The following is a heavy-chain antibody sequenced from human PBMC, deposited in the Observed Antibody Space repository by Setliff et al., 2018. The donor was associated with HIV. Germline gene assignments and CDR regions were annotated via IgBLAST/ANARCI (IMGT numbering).Heavy chain of an antibody. J-gene: IGHJ4*02. Sequence: ASVKVSCKASGYTFTGYFIHWVRQAPGQGLEWMGRIIPNSAGTNYAQKFQGRVTITRDTSASTAYMELSSLRSEDTAVYFCARDMQDNNSFGPNSNLGYWGQGTQVTVSS. D-gene: IGHD5-18*01. CDR1: GYTFTGYF. V-gene: IGHV1-2*06. CDR2: IIPNSAGT. CDR3: ARDMQDNNSFGPNSNLGY.